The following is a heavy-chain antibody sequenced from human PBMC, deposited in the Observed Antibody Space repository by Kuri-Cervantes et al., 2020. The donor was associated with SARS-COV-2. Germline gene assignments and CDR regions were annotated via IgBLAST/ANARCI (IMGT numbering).Heavy chain of an antibody. CDR1: GYTFTSYG. CDR2: ISAYNGNT. V-gene: IGHV1-18*01. Sequence: ASVKVSCKASGYTFTSYGISWVRQAPGQGLEWMGWISAYNGNTNYAQKLQGRVTMTTDTSTSTAYMELRSLRSDDTAVYYCARDGIFFGHYYYGMDVWGQGTTVTVSS. D-gene: IGHD3-3*01. J-gene: IGHJ6*02. CDR3: ARDGIFFGHYYYGMDV.